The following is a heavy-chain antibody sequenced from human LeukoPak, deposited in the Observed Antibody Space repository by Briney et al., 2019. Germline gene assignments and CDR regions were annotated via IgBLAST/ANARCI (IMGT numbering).Heavy chain of an antibody. J-gene: IGHJ4*02. V-gene: IGHV4-34*06. CDR3: ASGLQLLGWFDY. CDR2: INHIVST. D-gene: IGHD6-25*01. CDR1: GGSFSGYY. Sequence: SETLSLTCAVYGGSFSGYYWSWIRQPPGKGREWIGEINHIVSTNYNTSLKSRVTISVDTSQNQFSLKLGSVAPPGTAVYYVASGLQLLGWFDYWGQETLVTVSS.